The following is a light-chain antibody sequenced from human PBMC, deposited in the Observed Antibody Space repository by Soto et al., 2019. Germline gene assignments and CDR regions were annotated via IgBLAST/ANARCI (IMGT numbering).Light chain of an antibody. Sequence: DVVMTQSPLSLPVNLGQPASISCRSNQSLVHSDGIAYFSWFQQRPGRSPRRLIYKVSNRDSGVPARFSGCGSGTDFALKIIRVEAEDVGVHYCMQGTHWPITFGQGTRLEIK. V-gene: IGKV2-30*02. CDR2: KVS. J-gene: IGKJ5*01. CDR1: QSLVHSDGIAY. CDR3: MQGTHWPIT.